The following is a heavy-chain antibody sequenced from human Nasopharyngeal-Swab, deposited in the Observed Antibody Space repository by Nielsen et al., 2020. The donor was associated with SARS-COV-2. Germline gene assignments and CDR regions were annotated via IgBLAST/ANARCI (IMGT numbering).Heavy chain of an antibody. D-gene: IGHD6-19*01. CDR1: GFTFSSYG. CDR2: ISYDGSNK. Sequence: GESLKISCAASGFTFSSYGMHWVRQAPGKGLEWVAVISYDGSNKYYADSVKGRFTISRDNSKNTLYMQMNSLRAEATAVYYCAKDGALYSSGWYEDYFDYWGQGTLVTVSS. V-gene: IGHV3-30*18. CDR3: AKDGALYSSGWYEDYFDY. J-gene: IGHJ4*02.